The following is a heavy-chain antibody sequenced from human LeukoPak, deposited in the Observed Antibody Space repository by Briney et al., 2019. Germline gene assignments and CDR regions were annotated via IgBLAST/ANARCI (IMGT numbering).Heavy chain of an antibody. CDR3: ATDTRRRYCTNGVCYSLDV. D-gene: IGHD2-8*01. V-gene: IGHV1-69*04. CDR1: GGTFSSYA. Sequence: SVKVSCKASGGTFSSYAISWVRQAPGQGLEWMGRIIPILGIANYAQKFQGRVTITADKSTSTAYMELSSLRSEDTAVYYCATDTRRRYCTNGVCYSLDVWGKGTTVTVSS. CDR2: IIPILGIA. J-gene: IGHJ6*04.